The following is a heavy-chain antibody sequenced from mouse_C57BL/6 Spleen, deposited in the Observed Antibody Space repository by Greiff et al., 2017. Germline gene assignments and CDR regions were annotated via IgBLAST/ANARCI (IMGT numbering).Heavy chain of an antibody. CDR3: ANYDYGGGGFDY. Sequence: EVKLQESGPELVKPGASVKISCKASGYSFTDYNMNWVKQSNGKSLEWIGVINPNYGTTSYNQKFKGKATLTVDQSSSTAYMQLNSLTSGDSAVXYCANYDYGGGGFDYWGQGTTLTVSS. CDR1: GYSFTDYN. D-gene: IGHD2-4*01. J-gene: IGHJ2*01. V-gene: IGHV1-39*01. CDR2: INPNYGTT.